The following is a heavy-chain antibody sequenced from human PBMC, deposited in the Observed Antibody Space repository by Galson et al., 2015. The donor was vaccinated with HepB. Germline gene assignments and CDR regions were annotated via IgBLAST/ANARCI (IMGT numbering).Heavy chain of an antibody. CDR3: ARGIRRTMTTDFVY. D-gene: IGHD4-17*01. CDR2: ISYDGSNK. Sequence: SLRLSCAASGFTFSSYAMHWVRQAPGKGLEWVAVISYDGSNKYYADSVKGRFTISRDNSKNTLYLQMNSLRAEDTAVYYCARGIRRTMTTDFVYWGQGTLVTVSS. J-gene: IGHJ4*02. CDR1: GFTFSSYA. V-gene: IGHV3-30-3*01.